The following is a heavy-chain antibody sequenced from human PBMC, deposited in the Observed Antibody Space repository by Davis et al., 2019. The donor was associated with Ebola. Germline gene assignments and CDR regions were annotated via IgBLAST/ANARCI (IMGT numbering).Heavy chain of an antibody. V-gene: IGHV3-23*01. D-gene: IGHD4-11*01. CDR1: GFIFSSYA. Sequence: GESLKISCAASGFIFSSYAMSWVRQAPGKGLEWVSSISVRSITYHADSVKGRFTIARDNSKNTLYLQMNSLRADDTAVYYCAKVHPPTTVTTGWLDPWGQGTLVTVSS. J-gene: IGHJ5*02. CDR3: AKVHPPTTVTTGWLDP. CDR2: ISVRSIT.